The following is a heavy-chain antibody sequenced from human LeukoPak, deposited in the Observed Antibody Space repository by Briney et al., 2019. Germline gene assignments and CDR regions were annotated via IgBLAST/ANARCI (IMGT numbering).Heavy chain of an antibody. CDR2: ISSSGSTI. D-gene: IGHD4-17*01. CDR1: GFTFSDYY. CDR3: ARSEYGYGTVTKYYYYYMDV. Sequence: PGGSLRLSCAASGFTFSDYYMSWIRQAPGKGLEWVSYISSSGSTIYYADSVKGRFTISRDNAKNSLYLQMNSLRAEDTAVYYCARSEYGYGTVTKYYYYYMDVWGKGTTVTVSS. V-gene: IGHV3-11*01. J-gene: IGHJ6*03.